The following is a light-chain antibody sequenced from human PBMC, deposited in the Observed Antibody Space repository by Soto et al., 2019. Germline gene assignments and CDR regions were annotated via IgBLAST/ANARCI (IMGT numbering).Light chain of an antibody. J-gene: IGLJ2*01. CDR3: CSYAGTHTF. V-gene: IGLV2-11*01. CDR1: SNDIGIYNF. CDR2: DVT. Sequence: SVLTQPRSVSGSPGQSVTISCTGTSNDIGIYNFVSWYQQHPGKAPKLVIYDVTARPSGVPNRFSGSKSGTTASLTISGLQAEDEADYYCCSYAGTHTFFGGGTKVTV.